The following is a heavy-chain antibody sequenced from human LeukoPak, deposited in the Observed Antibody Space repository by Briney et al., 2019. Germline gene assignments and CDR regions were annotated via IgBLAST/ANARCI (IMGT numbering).Heavy chain of an antibody. J-gene: IGHJ5*02. D-gene: IGHD2-8*02. CDR2: INPSGGST. CDR3: ARERLNWCQFDP. V-gene: IGHV1-46*01. Sequence: ASVKGSCNASGYTFTSYYMHWVRQAPGQGLEWMGIINPSGGSTSYAQKFQGRVTMTRDMSTSTVYMELSSLRSEDTAVYYCARERLNWCQFDPWGQGTLVTVSS. CDR1: GYTFTSYY.